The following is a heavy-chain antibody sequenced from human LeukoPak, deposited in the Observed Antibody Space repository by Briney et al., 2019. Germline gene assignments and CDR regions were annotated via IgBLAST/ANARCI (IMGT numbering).Heavy chain of an antibody. Sequence: GGSLRLSCAASGFTFCNYWVSWVLQAPGEGVEGVANIKQDGSEKYYVNSVKGRFTISRDNAKNSLYLQMNSLRAEDTAIYYCAREDDWNYEDYWGQGTLVTVSS. V-gene: IGHV3-7*01. CDR1: GFTFCNYW. CDR2: IKQDGSEK. D-gene: IGHD1-7*01. CDR3: AREDDWNYEDY. J-gene: IGHJ4*02.